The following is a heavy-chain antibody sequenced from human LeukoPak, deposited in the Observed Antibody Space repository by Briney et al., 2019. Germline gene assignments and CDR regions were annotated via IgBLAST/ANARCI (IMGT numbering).Heavy chain of an antibody. D-gene: IGHD3-16*01. CDR3: ARGGGGLGY. Sequence: QSGGSLSLSCAASGFTFSSFWMHWVRQAPGKGLEWVSSIKGDGSSTNYADSVKGRFTISRDNAKNTLYLQMNSLRAEDTAVYYCARGGGGLGYWGQGTLVTVSS. V-gene: IGHV3-74*01. J-gene: IGHJ4*02. CDR1: GFTFSSFW. CDR2: IKGDGSST.